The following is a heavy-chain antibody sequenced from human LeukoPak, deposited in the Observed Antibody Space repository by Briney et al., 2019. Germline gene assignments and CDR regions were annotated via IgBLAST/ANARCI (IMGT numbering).Heavy chain of an antibody. Sequence: ASVKVSCKASGYTFTSYDINWVRQATGQGLEWMGWMNPNSGNTGYAQKFQGRVTMTRNTSISTAYMELSSLRSEDTAVYYCAVDLVGATNDAFDIWGQGTMVTVSS. J-gene: IGHJ3*02. CDR1: GYTFTSYD. CDR2: MNPNSGNT. CDR3: AVDLVGATNDAFDI. D-gene: IGHD1-26*01. V-gene: IGHV1-8*01.